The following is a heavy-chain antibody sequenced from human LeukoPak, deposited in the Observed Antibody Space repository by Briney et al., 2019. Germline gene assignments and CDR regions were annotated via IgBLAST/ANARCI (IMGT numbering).Heavy chain of an antibody. D-gene: IGHD6-19*01. Sequence: SETLSLTCAVYGGSFSGYYWSWLRQPPGKGLEWIGEINHSGSTNYNPSLKSRVTISVDTSKNQFSLKLSSVTAADTAVYYCARARGQWLSQRDWFDPWGQGTLVTVSS. V-gene: IGHV4-34*01. CDR1: GGSFSGYY. J-gene: IGHJ5*02. CDR2: INHSGST. CDR3: ARARGQWLSQRDWFDP.